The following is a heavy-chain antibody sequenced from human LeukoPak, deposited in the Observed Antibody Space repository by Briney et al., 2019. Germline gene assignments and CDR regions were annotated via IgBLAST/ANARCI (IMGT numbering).Heavy chain of an antibody. D-gene: IGHD2-21*02. J-gene: IGHJ2*01. CDR1: GFTFSDYY. Sequence: PGGSLRLSCAASGFTFSDYYMSWIRQAPGKGLEWVSYISSSGSTIYYADSVKGRFTISRDNAKNSLYLQMNSLRAEDTAVYYCARSSPYCGGDCYEPWYFDLWGRGTLVTVSS. CDR3: ARSSPYCGGDCYEPWYFDL. V-gene: IGHV3-11*04. CDR2: ISSSGSTI.